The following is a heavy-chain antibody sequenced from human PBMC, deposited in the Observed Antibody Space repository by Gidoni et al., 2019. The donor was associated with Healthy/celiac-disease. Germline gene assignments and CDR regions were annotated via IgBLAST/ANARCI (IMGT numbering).Heavy chain of an antibody. J-gene: IGHJ3*02. D-gene: IGHD2-2*01. CDR2: ISGSGGST. Sequence: EVQLLESGGGLVQPGGSLRLSCAASGFTFSTYAISWVRQAPGKGLEWVSAISGSGGSTYDADSVKGRFTISRDNSKNTLDLQRNSRRAEDTAVYYCARGGGVVVPAATDAFDIWGQGTMVTVSS. CDR1: GFTFSTYA. V-gene: IGHV3-23*01. CDR3: ARGGGVVVPAATDAFDI.